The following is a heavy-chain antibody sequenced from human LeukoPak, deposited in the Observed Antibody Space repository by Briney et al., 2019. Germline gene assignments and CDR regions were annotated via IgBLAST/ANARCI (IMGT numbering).Heavy chain of an antibody. CDR1: GYTFTGYY. Sequence: ASVKVSCKASGYTFTGYYMHWVRQAPGQGLEWMGWINPNSGGTNYAQKFQGRVTMTRDTSISTAYMELSRLRSDDTAVYYRARTPNNWNYGGGFDYWGQGTLVTVSS. CDR2: INPNSGGT. D-gene: IGHD1-7*01. J-gene: IGHJ4*02. V-gene: IGHV1-2*02. CDR3: ARTPNNWNYGGGFDY.